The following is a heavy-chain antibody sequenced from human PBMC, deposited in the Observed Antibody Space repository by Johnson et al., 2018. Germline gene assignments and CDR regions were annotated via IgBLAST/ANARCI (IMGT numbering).Heavy chain of an antibody. V-gene: IGHV3-9*01. CDR2: ISWNSGSI. CDR1: GFTFDDYA. D-gene: IGHD1-26*01. CDR3: ARGVGLRPYMDV. J-gene: IGHJ6*03. Sequence: VQLVESGGGLVQPGRSLRLSCAASGFTFDDYAMHWVRQAPGKGLEWVSGISWNSGSIGYADSVKGRFTISRDNAKNSLYLQMNSLRAEDTALYYCARGVGLRPYMDVWGKGTTVTVSS.